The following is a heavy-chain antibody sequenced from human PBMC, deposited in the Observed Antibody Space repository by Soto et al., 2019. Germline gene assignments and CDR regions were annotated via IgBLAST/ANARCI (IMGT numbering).Heavy chain of an antibody. V-gene: IGHV1-18*01. D-gene: IGHD2-15*01. CDR1: DYTFNSYG. CDR3: AGSRGFGFDF. J-gene: IGHJ4*02. Sequence: QVQLVQSGDELKKPGASVKVSCKASDYTFNSYGISWVRKAPGQGLEWMGWLSGDNGDIKYAQKFQGRVTMTTDISTSTVYMELRSLSSDDTAVYFCAGSRGFGFDFWGQGPLVNVSS. CDR2: LSGDNGDI.